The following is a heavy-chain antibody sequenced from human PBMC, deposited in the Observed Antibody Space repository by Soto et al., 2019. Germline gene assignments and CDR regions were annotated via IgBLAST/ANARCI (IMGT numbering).Heavy chain of an antibody. CDR3: ARGSIVVVPASHKLLDY. CDR2: INAGNGNT. CDR1: GYTFTSYA. Sequence: ASVKVSCKASGYTFTSYAMHWVRQAPGQRLEWMGWINAGNGNTKYSQKFQGRVTITRDTSASTAYMELSSLRPEDTAVYYCARGSIVVVPASHKLLDYWGQGTLVTVSS. D-gene: IGHD2-2*01. J-gene: IGHJ4*02. V-gene: IGHV1-3*01.